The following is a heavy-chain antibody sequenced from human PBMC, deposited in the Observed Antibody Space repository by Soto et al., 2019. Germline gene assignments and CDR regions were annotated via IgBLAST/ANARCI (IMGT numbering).Heavy chain of an antibody. V-gene: IGHV1-2*02. CDR2: ISPKSGGT. D-gene: IGHD2-21*02. CDR1: GYTFTNYY. J-gene: IGHJ4*02. CDR3: ARPRGYISDWHYFDL. Sequence: QVQLVQSGAEVKKPGASVKVSCEASGYTFTNYYMHWVRQAPGQGCEWMGRISPKSGGTNYAQKFQGRVSMTWDTSLKTAYMELSSLISEDTAVYYCARPRGYISDWHYFDLWGQGTLVTVSS.